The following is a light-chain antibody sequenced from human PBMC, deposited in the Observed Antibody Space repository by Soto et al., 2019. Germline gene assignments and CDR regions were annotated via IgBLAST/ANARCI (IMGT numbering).Light chain of an antibody. J-gene: IGKJ1*01. Sequence: DIQMTQSPSSLSESVGDRVTITCRASQSISSYLNWYQQKPGKAPKLQIYAASSLQSGVPSRCSGSGSGTAFTLTISSLQAEDFATYCCQQSSSTPPTFGHGTKVYI. V-gene: IGKV1-39*01. CDR3: QQSSSTPPT. CDR1: QSISSY. CDR2: AAS.